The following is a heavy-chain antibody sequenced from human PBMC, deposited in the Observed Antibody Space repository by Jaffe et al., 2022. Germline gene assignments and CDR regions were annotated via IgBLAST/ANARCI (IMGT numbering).Heavy chain of an antibody. Sequence: QVQLVESGGGVVQPGRSLRLSCAASGFTFSSYGMHWVRQAPGKGLEWVAVISYDGSNKYYADSVKGRFTISRDNSKNTLYLQMNSLRAEDTAVYYCAKERGVRFLEWLFDYWGQGTLVTVSS. CDR1: GFTFSSYG. CDR3: AKERGVRFLEWLFDY. CDR2: ISYDGSNK. D-gene: IGHD3-3*01. J-gene: IGHJ4*02. V-gene: IGHV3-30*18.